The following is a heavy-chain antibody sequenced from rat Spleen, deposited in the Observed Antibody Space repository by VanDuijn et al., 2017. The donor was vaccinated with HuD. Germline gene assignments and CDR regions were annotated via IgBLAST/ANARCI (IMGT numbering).Heavy chain of an antibody. CDR3: ARRHYGYTDYFDY. CDR1: GFTFSNYG. D-gene: IGHD1-9*01. Sequence: EVQVVESGGGLVQPGRSLKLSCAASGFTFSNYGMHWIRQAPTKGLEWVASISPSGGSTYYRDSVKGRFTISRDNAKSTLSLQMDSLRSEDTATYYCARRHYGYTDYFDYWGQGVMVTVSS. V-gene: IGHV5-19*01. CDR2: ISPSGGST. J-gene: IGHJ2*01.